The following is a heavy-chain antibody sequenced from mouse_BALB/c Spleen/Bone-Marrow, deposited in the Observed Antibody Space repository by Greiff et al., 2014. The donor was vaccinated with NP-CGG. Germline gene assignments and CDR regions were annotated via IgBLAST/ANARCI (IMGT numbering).Heavy chain of an antibody. CDR3: ARDYYVSLYAIDY. Sequence: VMLVESGPGLVAPSQSLSLTCTVSGFSLTSYGVHWVRQPPGKGLEWVGVIWAGGSTNYNSALMSRLSISKDNSKSQVFLKMNILQTDDTTMYYCARDYYVSLYAIDYWGQGTSVTVSS. D-gene: IGHD1-1*02. CDR1: GFSLTSYG. J-gene: IGHJ4*01. CDR2: IWAGGST. V-gene: IGHV2-9*02.